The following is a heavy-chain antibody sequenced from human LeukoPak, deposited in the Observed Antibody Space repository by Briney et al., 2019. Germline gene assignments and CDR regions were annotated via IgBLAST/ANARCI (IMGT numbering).Heavy chain of an antibody. CDR1: GFSFSNYW. Sequence: PGGSLRLSCAASGFSFSNYWMGWVRQAPGKGLACVANIKTDGSETYYVDSVKGRFTISRDNAKNSLYLQMNSLRAEDTAVYYCAREGYGRLVAHFDYWGQGTLVTVSS. V-gene: IGHV3-7*01. D-gene: IGHD3-16*01. CDR2: IKTDGSET. J-gene: IGHJ4*02. CDR3: AREGYGRLVAHFDY.